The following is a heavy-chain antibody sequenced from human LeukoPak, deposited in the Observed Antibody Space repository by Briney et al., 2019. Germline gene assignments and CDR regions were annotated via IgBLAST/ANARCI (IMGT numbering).Heavy chain of an antibody. D-gene: IGHD6-19*01. CDR2: IYDSGNT. V-gene: IGHV4-59*01. Sequence: SETLSLTCSVPGGSMSSYYWSWIRQSPGKGLEWIGHIYDSGNTNYNPSLKSRVTISVDTSKNEFSLQLTPVTAADTAVYYCARGSGWLPDSWGQGTRVTVSS. CDR3: ARGSGWLPDS. J-gene: IGHJ4*02. CDR1: GGSMSSYY.